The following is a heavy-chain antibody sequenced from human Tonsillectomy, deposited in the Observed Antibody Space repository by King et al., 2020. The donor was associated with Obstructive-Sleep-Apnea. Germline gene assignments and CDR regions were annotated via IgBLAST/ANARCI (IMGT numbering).Heavy chain of an antibody. CDR3: ARDVPYDWLVPYYYYGMDV. V-gene: IGHV4-4*07. J-gene: IGHJ6*02. Sequence: QLQESGPGLVKPSETLSLTCTVSGCSISRYSWAWVRQPAREGLEWVGRMFTSGSTNCNPSPKSRGTMSVDTSKNQVSLKPSSVTAADTAVYYCARDVPYDWLVPYYYYGMDVWGQGTTVTVSS. CDR1: GCSISRYS. CDR2: MFTSGST. D-gene: IGHD3-9*01.